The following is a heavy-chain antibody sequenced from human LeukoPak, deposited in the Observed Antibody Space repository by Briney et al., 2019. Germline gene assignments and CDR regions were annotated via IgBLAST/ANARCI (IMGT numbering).Heavy chain of an antibody. V-gene: IGHV1-69*01. CDR1: GGTFSSNA. J-gene: IGHJ4*02. CDR2: IIPIFGTA. D-gene: IGHD6-19*01. Sequence: SVKVSCKASGGTFSSNAISWVRQAPGQGLEWMVGIIPIFGTANYAQKFQGRVTITADESTTTAYMELSSLRSEDTAVYYCARRPTIAVEYFDYWGQGTLVTVSS. CDR3: ARRPTIAVEYFDY.